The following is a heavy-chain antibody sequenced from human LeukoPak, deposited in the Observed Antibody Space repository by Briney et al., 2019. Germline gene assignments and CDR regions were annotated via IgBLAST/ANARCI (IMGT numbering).Heavy chain of an antibody. CDR3: AREDVLRFFGGGFDP. V-gene: IGHV4-4*07. CDR2: IYTSGST. CDR1: GGSISSYY. J-gene: IGHJ5*02. D-gene: IGHD3-3*01. Sequence: PSETLSLTCTVSGGSISSYYWSWIRQPAGKGLEWIGRIYTSGSTNYNPSLKSRVTISVDTSKNQFSLKLSSVTAADTAVYYCAREDVLRFFGGGFDPWGQGTLVTVSS.